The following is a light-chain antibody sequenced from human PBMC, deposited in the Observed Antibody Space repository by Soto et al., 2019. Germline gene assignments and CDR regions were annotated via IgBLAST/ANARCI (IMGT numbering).Light chain of an antibody. CDR3: CSFAGSYTYV. Sequence: LTQPPSVSVAPGQTARITCGGNNVGSKTVSWYQQHPGKAPKLIIYDVSERPSGVPDRFSGSKFGNTASLTISGLQAEDEADYSCCSFAGSYTYVFGTGTKVTVL. CDR1: NVGSKT. CDR2: DVS. V-gene: IGLV2-11*01. J-gene: IGLJ1*01.